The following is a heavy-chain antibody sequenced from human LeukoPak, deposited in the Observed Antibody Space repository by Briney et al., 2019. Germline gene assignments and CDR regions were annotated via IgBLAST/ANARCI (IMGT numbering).Heavy chain of an antibody. Sequence: GGSLRLSCAASGFTFTIYNMNWVRQAPGKGLVWVSFISFSGTTTYYADSVKGRFTISRDNSKNTLYLQMNSLRAEDTAVYYCAKESGPMVRGVNIDYWGQGTLVTVSS. V-gene: IGHV3-48*01. D-gene: IGHD3-10*01. J-gene: IGHJ4*02. CDR2: ISFSGTTT. CDR3: AKESGPMVRGVNIDY. CDR1: GFTFTIYN.